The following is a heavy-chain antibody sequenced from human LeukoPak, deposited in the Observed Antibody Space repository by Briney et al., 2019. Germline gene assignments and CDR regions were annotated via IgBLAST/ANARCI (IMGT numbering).Heavy chain of an antibody. CDR3: AKMPVSYSSGWSTFDY. D-gene: IGHD6-19*01. CDR1: GFTFSSYA. J-gene: IGHJ4*02. CDR2: ISDSGGST. V-gene: IGHV3-23*01. Sequence: GGSLRLSCAASGFTFSSYAMSWVRQTPGKGLEWVSGISDSGGSTYYADSVKGRFTISRDNSKNTLYLRMNSLRAEDTAIYYCAKMPVSYSSGWSTFDYWGQGTLVTVSS.